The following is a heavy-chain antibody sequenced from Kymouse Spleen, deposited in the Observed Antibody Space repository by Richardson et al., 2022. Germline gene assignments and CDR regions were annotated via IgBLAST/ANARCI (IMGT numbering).Heavy chain of an antibody. V-gene: IGHV4-34*01. Sequence: QVQLQQWGAGLLKPSETLSLTCAVYGGSFSGYYWSWIRQPPGKGLEWIGEINHSGSTNYNPSLKSRVTISVDTSKNQFSLKLSSVTAADTAVYYCARGSIAVAGTKDYYGMDVWGQGTTVTVSS. J-gene: IGHJ6*02. CDR3: ARGSIAVAGTKDYYGMDV. CDR1: GGSFSGYY. D-gene: IGHD6-19*01. CDR2: INHSGST.